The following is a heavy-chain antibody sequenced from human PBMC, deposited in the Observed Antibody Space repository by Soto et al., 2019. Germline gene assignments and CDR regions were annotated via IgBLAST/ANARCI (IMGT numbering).Heavy chain of an antibody. J-gene: IGHJ6*02. D-gene: IGHD2-15*01. V-gene: IGHV1-2*04. CDR2: INPNSGGT. CDR1: GYTFTGYY. CDR3: ARAGGSSAPTDGMDV. Sequence: ASVKVSFKASGYTFTGYYMHWLRQAPGQGLEWMGWINPNSGGTNYAQKFQGWVTMTRDTSISTAYMELSRLRSDDTAVYYCARAGGSSAPTDGMDVWGQGTTVTVSS.